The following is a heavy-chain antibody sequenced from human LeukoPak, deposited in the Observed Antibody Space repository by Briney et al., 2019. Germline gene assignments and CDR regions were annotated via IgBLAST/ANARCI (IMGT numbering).Heavy chain of an antibody. V-gene: IGHV3-74*01. Sequence: GGSLRLSCAASGFTFSSYWMHWVRQAPGKGLVWVSRINSDGSSTSYADSVKGRFTISRDNAKNTLYLQMNSLRAEDTAVYYCARDGYYYDSSGYYYLYYYGMDVWGQGTTVTVS. CDR1: GFTFSSYW. J-gene: IGHJ6*02. CDR3: ARDGYYYDSSGYYYLYYYGMDV. CDR2: INSDGSST. D-gene: IGHD3-22*01.